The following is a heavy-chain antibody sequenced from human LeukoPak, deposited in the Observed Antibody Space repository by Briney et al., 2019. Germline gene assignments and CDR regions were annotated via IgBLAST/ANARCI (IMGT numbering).Heavy chain of an antibody. J-gene: IGHJ3*02. CDR1: GGSISSYY. Sequence: SEALSLTCTVSGGSISSYYWSWIRQPPGKGLEWIGYIYYSGSTYYNPSLKSRVTISVDTSKNQFSLKLSSVTAADTAVYYCARGGYSYGSRPNDAFDIWGQGTMVTVSS. D-gene: IGHD5-18*01. V-gene: IGHV4-59*12. CDR3: ARGGYSYGSRPNDAFDI. CDR2: IYYSGST.